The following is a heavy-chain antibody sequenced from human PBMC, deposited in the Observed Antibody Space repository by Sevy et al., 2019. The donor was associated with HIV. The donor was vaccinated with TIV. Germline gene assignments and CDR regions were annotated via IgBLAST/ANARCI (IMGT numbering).Heavy chain of an antibody. CDR2: IKRDGSEK. Sequence: GGSLRLSCAASGFSFSSYWMSWVRQAPGKGLEWVANIKRDGSEKYYVDSVRGRFTISRDNAKNSLYLQMNSLRAEDTALYYCARDCSSSTCLWGMDVWGQRTTVTVSS. D-gene: IGHD2-2*01. CDR3: ARDCSSSTCLWGMDV. V-gene: IGHV3-7*03. J-gene: IGHJ6*02. CDR1: GFSFSSYW.